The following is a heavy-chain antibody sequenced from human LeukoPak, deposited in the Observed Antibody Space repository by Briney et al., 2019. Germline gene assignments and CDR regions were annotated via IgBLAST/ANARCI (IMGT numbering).Heavy chain of an antibody. CDR3: ARDPSLRWESGWFVL. J-gene: IGHJ5*02. V-gene: IGHV3-21*01. Sequence: GGSLRLSCAASGFTFSSYSMNWVRQAPGKGLEWVSSISSSSSYIYYADSVKGRFTISRDNAKNSLYLQMNSLRAEDTAVYYCARDPSLRWESGWFVLWAQDPLVTVSS. CDR1: GFTFSSYS. CDR2: ISSSSSYI. D-gene: IGHD1-26*01.